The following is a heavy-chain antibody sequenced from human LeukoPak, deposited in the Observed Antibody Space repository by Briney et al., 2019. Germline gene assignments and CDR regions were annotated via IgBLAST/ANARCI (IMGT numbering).Heavy chain of an antibody. Sequence: SETLSLTCAVYGGSFSGYYWSWIRQPPGKGLEWIGEINHSGSTNYNPSLKSRVTISVDTSKNQFSLKLSSVTAADTAVYYCARIYSNYEDWGQGTLVTVSS. V-gene: IGHV4-34*01. CDR2: INHSGST. D-gene: IGHD4-11*01. J-gene: IGHJ4*02. CDR1: GGSFSGYY. CDR3: ARIYSNYED.